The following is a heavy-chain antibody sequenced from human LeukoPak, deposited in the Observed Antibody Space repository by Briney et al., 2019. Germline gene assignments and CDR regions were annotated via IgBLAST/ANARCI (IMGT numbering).Heavy chain of an antibody. CDR3: AKDRHVWGYSYGETFDF. V-gene: IGHV3-30*02. D-gene: IGHD5-18*01. CDR2: TRYDGSDK. CDR1: GFTFSSYG. J-gene: IGHJ4*02. Sequence: GGSLRLSCAASGFTFSSYGMHWVRQAPDKGLEWVAFTRYDGSDKYYVDSVKGRFTISRDNSKNTLYRQMNSLRAEDTAVYYCAKDRHVWGYSYGETFDFWGQGTLVTASS.